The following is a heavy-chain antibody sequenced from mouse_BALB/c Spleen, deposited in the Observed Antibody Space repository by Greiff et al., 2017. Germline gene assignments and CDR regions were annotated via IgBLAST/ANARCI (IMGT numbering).Heavy chain of an antibody. Sequence: VQLKQSGPELVKPGASVKISCKASGYSFTGYFMNWVMQSHGKSLEWIGRINPYNGDTFYNQKFKGKATLTVDKSSSTAHMELRSLASEDSAVYYCARRDDYGYAMDYWGQGTSVTVSS. J-gene: IGHJ4*01. D-gene: IGHD2-4*01. CDR2: INPYNGDT. CDR1: GYSFTGYF. CDR3: ARRDDYGYAMDY. V-gene: IGHV1-20*02.